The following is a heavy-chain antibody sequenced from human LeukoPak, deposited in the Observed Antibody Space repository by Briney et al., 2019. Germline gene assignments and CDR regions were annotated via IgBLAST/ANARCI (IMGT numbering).Heavy chain of an antibody. V-gene: IGHV4-39*07. CDR3: GRVDDSNSLY. CDR2: IYYTGTT. CDR1: GGSISSTFYY. D-gene: IGHD5-24*01. Sequence: SETLSLTCTVSGGSISSTFYYWGWIRQPPGQGLEWIGSIYYTGTTNYNPSLKSRLTISIDTSKNQFSLKLTSVTAADTAVYYCGRVDDSNSLYWGQAALVAVSS. J-gene: IGHJ4*02.